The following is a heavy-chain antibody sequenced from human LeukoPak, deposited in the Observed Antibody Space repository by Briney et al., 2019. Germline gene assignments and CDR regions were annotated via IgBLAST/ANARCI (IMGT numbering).Heavy chain of an antibody. CDR2: IRYDGSNK. CDR3: AKSGSMTTSLDAFDI. D-gene: IGHD4-11*01. Sequence: GGSLRLSCAASGFTFSSYGMHWVRQAPGKGLEWVAFIRYDGSNKYYADSVKGRFTISRDNSKNTLYLQMNSLRAEDTAVYYCAKSGSMTTSLDAFDIWGQGTMVTVSS. V-gene: IGHV3-30*02. CDR1: GFTFSSYG. J-gene: IGHJ3*02.